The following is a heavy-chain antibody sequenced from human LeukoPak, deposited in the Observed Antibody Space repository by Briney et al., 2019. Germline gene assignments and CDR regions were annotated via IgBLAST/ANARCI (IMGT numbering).Heavy chain of an antibody. CDR1: GYIFTSNW. J-gene: IGHJ4*02. V-gene: IGHV5-51*01. CDR2: IYPGDSDT. D-gene: IGHD3-10*01. CDR3: ARQTRDGSGSRGYSFDF. Sequence: GESLKISCKGSGYIFTSNWIGWVRQMPGKGLEWMGIIYPGDSDTRYSPSFQGQVTISADKSISTAYLQWSSLKASDTAMYYCARQTRDGSGSRGYSFDFWGQGTLATVSS.